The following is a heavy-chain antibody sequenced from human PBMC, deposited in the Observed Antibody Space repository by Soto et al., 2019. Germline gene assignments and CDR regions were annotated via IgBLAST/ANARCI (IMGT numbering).Heavy chain of an antibody. D-gene: IGHD2-15*01. Sequence: EVQLVESGGGLVQPGGSLRLSCAASGFTVTSHYMIWVRQAPGKGLEWVSIIYGDTTTYYADSVKGRFTVSRHNSKNTMYLQMNSLRPEDTAVYYCAKVARWYFDYWGQGTLVTVSS. CDR3: AKVARWYFDY. CDR1: GFTVTSHY. J-gene: IGHJ4*02. CDR2: IYGDTTT. V-gene: IGHV3-53*04.